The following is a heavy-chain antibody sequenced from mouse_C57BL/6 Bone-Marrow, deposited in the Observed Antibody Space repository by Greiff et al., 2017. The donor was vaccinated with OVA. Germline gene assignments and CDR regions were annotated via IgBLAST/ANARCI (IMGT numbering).Heavy chain of an antibody. CDR3: ARYRLLRAMDY. CDR1: GYAFSSSW. D-gene: IGHD1-1*01. V-gene: IGHV1-82*01. CDR2: IYPGDGDT. J-gene: IGHJ4*01. Sequence: VQLKESGPELVKPGASVKISCKASGYAFSSSWMNWVKQRPGTGLEWIGRIYPGDGDTNYNGKFKGKATLTADKSSSTAYMQLSSLTSEDSAVYFCARYRLLRAMDYWGQGTSVTVSS.